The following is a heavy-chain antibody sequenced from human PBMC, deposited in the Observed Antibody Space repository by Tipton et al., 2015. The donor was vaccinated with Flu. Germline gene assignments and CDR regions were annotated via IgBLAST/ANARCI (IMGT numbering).Heavy chain of an antibody. J-gene: IGHJ2*01. CDR2: IYYSGST. D-gene: IGHD1-26*01. V-gene: IGHV4-59*12. CDR3: AKSGSYQSYWYFDL. Sequence: LRLSCTVSGGSISSYYWSWIRQPPGKGLEWIGYIYYSGSTNYNPSLKSRVTISVDTSKNQFSLKLSSVTAADTAVYYCAKSGSYQSYWYFDLWGRGTLVTVSS. CDR1: GGSISSYY.